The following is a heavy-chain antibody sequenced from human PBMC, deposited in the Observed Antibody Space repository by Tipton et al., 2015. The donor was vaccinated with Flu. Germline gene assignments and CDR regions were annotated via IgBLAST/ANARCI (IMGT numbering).Heavy chain of an antibody. V-gene: IGHV4-4*07. CDR2: IYTSGST. CDR1: GGSISSYY. Sequence: TLSLTCTVSGGSISSYYWSWTRQPAGKGLEWIGRIYTSGSTNYNPSLKSRVTMSVDTSKNQFSLKLSSVTAADTAVYYCARASFYGSGTLHGMDVWGQGTTVTVSS. J-gene: IGHJ6*02. CDR3: ARASFYGSGTLHGMDV. D-gene: IGHD3-10*01.